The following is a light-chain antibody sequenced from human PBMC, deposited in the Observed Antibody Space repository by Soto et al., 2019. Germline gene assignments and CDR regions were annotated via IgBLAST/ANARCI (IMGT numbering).Light chain of an antibody. CDR2: DVS. V-gene: IGLV2-14*01. J-gene: IGLJ1*01. CDR1: SSDVGGYNY. Sequence: QSALTQPASVSGSPGQSITISCTGTSSDVGGYNYVSWYQQHPGKVPKLMIYDVSNRPSGVSNRFSGSKSGNTASLTISGLQAEDEADYYCSSYTSSSTLDVFGTGTKVTVL. CDR3: SSYTSSSTLDV.